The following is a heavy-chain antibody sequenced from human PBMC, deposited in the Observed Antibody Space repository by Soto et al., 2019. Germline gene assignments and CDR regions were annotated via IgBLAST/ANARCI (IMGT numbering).Heavy chain of an antibody. CDR1: GNTFTYRY. CDR3: ASGGAGSGPFTWELPDH. D-gene: IGHD1-26*01. Sequence: QMQLVQSGAEVKRTGSTVTVSCKALGNTFTYRYLHWVRQAPGQALEWMGWITPFSGDVHYAQKFQERVTITRDRSINTDYMRMSSLRPYDTAMYYCASGGAGSGPFTWELPDHWGQGTLVTVSS. CDR2: ITPFSGDV. V-gene: IGHV1-45*02. J-gene: IGHJ4*02.